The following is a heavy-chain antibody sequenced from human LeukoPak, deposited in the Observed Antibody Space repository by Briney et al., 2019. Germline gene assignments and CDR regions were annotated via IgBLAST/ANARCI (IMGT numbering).Heavy chain of an antibody. CDR3: ARVPYSSGWYDPSLHAFDI. J-gene: IGHJ3*02. CDR1: GFTFSSYW. V-gene: IGHV3-74*01. D-gene: IGHD6-19*01. Sequence: PGGSLRLSCAASGFTFSSYWMHWVRQAPGKGLVWVSRINSDGSSTSYADSVKGRFTISRDNAKNTLYLQMNSLRAEDTAVYYCARVPYSSGWYDPSLHAFDIWGQGTMVTVSS. CDR2: INSDGSST.